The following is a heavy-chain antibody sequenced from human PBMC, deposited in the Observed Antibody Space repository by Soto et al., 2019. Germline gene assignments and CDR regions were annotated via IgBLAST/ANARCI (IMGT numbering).Heavy chain of an antibody. CDR3: AKPIETAYYNYSGLDG. Sequence: EVQLLESGGGFVQPGGSLRLSCAASGFNFRPYAMNWVRQAPGKGLEWVSTISASGDSTFYADSVKGRFTLSRDNFRNTLYLQMSSLRPDDTAVYYCAKPIETAYYNYSGLDGWGQGTTVTVSS. V-gene: IGHV3-23*01. D-gene: IGHD2-21*02. J-gene: IGHJ6*02. CDR1: GFNFRPYA. CDR2: ISASGDST.